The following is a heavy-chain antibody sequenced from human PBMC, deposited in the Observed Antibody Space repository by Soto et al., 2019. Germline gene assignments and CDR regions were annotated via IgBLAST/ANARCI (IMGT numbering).Heavy chain of an antibody. J-gene: IGHJ4*02. V-gene: IGHV3-23*01. CDR1: GFTFSSYA. CDR2: ISGSGGST. D-gene: IGHD1-26*01. CDR3: AKDPLIETIATTGFRRVGYFDY. Sequence: EVQLLESGGGLVQPGGSLRLSCAASGFTFSSYAMSWVHQAPGKGLEWVSAISGSGGSTYYADSVKGRFTISRDNSKNTLYLQMNSLRAEDTAVYYCAKDPLIETIATTGFRRVGYFDYWGQGTLVTVSS.